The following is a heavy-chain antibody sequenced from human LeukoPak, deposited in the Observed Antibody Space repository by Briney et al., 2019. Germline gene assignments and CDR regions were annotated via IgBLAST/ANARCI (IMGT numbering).Heavy chain of an antibody. CDR2: IYYSGST. V-gene: IGHV4-59*12. CDR3: ARELDWAPIDY. D-gene: IGHD3-9*01. Sequence: SETLSLTCTVSGGSISSYYWSWIRQPPGKGLEWIGYIYYSGSTNYDPSLKSRVTISVDTSKNQFSLKLSSVTAADTAMYYCARELDWAPIDYWGQGTLVTVSS. CDR1: GGSISSYY. J-gene: IGHJ4*02.